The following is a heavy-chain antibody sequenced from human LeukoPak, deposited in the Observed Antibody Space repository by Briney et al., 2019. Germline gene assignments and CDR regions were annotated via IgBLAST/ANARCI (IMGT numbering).Heavy chain of an antibody. CDR3: ARGYSYGYYFDY. CDR2: IKQDGSEK. CDR1: GFTFTNYW. J-gene: IGHJ4*02. V-gene: IGHV3-7*04. D-gene: IGHD5-18*01. Sequence: PGGSLRLSCAASGFTFTNYWMSWVRQAPGKGLEWVANIKQDGSEKYYVDSVKGRFTISRDNAKNSLYLQMNSLRAEDTAVYYCARGYSYGYYFDYWGQGTLVTVSS.